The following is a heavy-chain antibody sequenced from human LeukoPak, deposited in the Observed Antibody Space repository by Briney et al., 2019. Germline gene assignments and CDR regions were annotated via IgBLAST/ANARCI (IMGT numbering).Heavy chain of an antibody. D-gene: IGHD6-19*01. Sequence: GGSLRLSCAASGFIFSSYAMSWVRQAPGMGLESVSAISASGSSTYYADSVKGRFTISRDNSRNTVYLQMNSLRAEDTAVYYCARDHAVAGELDYWGQGTLVTVSS. CDR1: GFIFSSYA. CDR2: ISASGSST. J-gene: IGHJ4*02. V-gene: IGHV3-23*01. CDR3: ARDHAVAGELDY.